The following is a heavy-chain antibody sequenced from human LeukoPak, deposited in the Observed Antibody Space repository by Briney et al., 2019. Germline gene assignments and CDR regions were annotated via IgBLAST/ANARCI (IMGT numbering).Heavy chain of an antibody. V-gene: IGHV4-61*01. Sequence: SETLSVTCTVSGGSVSSGSYYWSWIRQPPGKGLEWIGYIYYSGSTNYNPSLKSRVTISVDTSKNQFSLKLSSVTAADTAVYYCARIKSYYDILTGYQGTRDAFDIWGQGTMVTVSS. D-gene: IGHD3-9*01. CDR2: IYYSGST. J-gene: IGHJ3*02. CDR3: ARIKSYYDILTGYQGTRDAFDI. CDR1: GGSVSSGSYY.